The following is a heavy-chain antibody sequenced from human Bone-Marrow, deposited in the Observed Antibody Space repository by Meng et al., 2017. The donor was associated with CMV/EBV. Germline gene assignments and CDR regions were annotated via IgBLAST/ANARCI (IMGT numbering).Heavy chain of an antibody. J-gene: IGHJ4*02. Sequence: GGSLRLSCATSGFPFSGHTMHWIRQVPGKGLEWVAFISPDRSSKNYVDSVRGRFVISRDNSKNILYLQMNSLRDEDTAVYYCARDTGYSSCLDYWGQGTLVTVSS. CDR3: ARDTGYSSCLDY. D-gene: IGHD6-13*01. V-gene: IGHV3-30*03. CDR2: ISPDRSSK. CDR1: GFPFSGHT.